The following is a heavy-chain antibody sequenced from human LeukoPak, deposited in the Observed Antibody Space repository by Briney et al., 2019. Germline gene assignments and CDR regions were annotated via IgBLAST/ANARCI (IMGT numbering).Heavy chain of an antibody. CDR1: GGSISSSNW. J-gene: IGHJ4*02. V-gene: IGHV4-4*02. CDR2: IYHSGST. Sequence: PSETPSLTCAVSGGSISSSNWWSWVRQPPGKGLEWIGEIYHSGSTNYNPSLKSRVTISVDTSKNQFSLKLSSVTAADTAVYYCARGGEREMATIMGFDYWGQGTLVTVSS. D-gene: IGHD5-24*01. CDR3: ARGGEREMATIMGFDY.